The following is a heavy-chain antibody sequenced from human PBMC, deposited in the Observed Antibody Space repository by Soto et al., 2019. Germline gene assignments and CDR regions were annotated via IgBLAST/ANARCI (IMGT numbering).Heavy chain of an antibody. D-gene: IGHD3-10*01. CDR2: INPSGGGT. J-gene: IGHJ4*02. V-gene: IGHV1-46*01. CDR1: GYTFSNYY. CDR3: ARAPQYGSAGYYYNF. Sequence: QVHRVQSGAEVKRPGVSVKVSCKASGYTFSNYYMHWVRQVPGHGLEWMGIINPSGGGTTYAQRFRGRLTVTRDTSTSTVYMELSRLRSDDTAIYFCARAPQYGSAGYYYNFWGQGTLVTVSS.